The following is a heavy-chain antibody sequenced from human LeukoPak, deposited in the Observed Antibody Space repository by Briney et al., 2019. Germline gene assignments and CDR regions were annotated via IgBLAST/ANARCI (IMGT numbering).Heavy chain of an antibody. J-gene: IGHJ5*02. Sequence: PGGSLRLSCAASGFTFSSYSMNWVRQAPGKGLEWVSSISSSSSYIYYADSVKGRFTISRDNAKNSLYLQMNSLGAEDTAVYYCARDTYYYGSGIANLWGQGTLVTVSS. CDR3: ARDTYYYGSGIANL. V-gene: IGHV3-21*01. CDR2: ISSSSSYI. CDR1: GFTFSSYS. D-gene: IGHD3-10*01.